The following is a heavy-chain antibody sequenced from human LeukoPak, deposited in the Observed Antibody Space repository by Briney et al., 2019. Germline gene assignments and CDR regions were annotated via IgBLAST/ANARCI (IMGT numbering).Heavy chain of an antibody. Sequence: PSETLSLTCAVSGGSISGYYWSWIRQPPGKGLEWIGNIYSSGSTNYNPSLKSRVTMSVDTSKNQFSLKLSSVTAADTAVYYCARDAQYYDFWSGPAQENWFGPWGQGTLVTVSS. J-gene: IGHJ5*02. CDR3: ARDAQYYDFWSGPAQENWFGP. D-gene: IGHD3-3*01. CDR2: IYSSGST. V-gene: IGHV4-59*12. CDR1: GGSISGYY.